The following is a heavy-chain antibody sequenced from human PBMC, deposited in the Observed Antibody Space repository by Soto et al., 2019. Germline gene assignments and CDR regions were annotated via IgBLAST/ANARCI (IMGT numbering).Heavy chain of an antibody. CDR2: IYYSGST. V-gene: IGHV4-39*01. CDR1: GGSISSSSYY. D-gene: IGHD6-19*01. J-gene: IGHJ3*02. CDR3: ARLSSGSTSAFDI. Sequence: SETLSLTCTVSGGSISSSSYYWGWIRQPPGKGLEWIGSIYYSGSTYYNPSLKSRVTISVDTSKNQFSLKLSSVTAADTAVYYCARLSSGSTSAFDIWGQGTMVTVSS.